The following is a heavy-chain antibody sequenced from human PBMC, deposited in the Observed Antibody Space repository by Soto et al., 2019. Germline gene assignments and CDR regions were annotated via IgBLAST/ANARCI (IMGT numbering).Heavy chain of an antibody. CDR2: INPSGGST. V-gene: IGHV1-46*03. CDR1: GYTFTSYY. D-gene: IGHD4-17*01. J-gene: IGHJ4*02. Sequence: GASVKVSCKASGYTFTSYYMHWVRQAPGQGLEWMGIINPSGGSTSYAQKFQGRVTMTRDTSTSTVYMELSSLRSEDTAVYYCASTYGDYVGFDYWGQGTLVTVSS. CDR3: ASTYGDYVGFDY.